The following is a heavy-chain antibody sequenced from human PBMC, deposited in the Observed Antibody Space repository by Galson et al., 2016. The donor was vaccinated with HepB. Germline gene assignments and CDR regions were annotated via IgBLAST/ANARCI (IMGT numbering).Heavy chain of an antibody. Sequence: SLRLSCAASGFTFNTYAMSWVRQAPGKGLEWVSTISPTGGSTYYAASVKGRFTISRDNSKNTLYLQMNSLRAEDPAVYYCAKVSRRDYALPYFDYWGQGTLVTVSS. J-gene: IGHJ4*02. CDR2: ISPTGGST. D-gene: IGHD4/OR15-4a*01. V-gene: IGHV3-23*01. CDR1: GFTFNTYA. CDR3: AKVSRRDYALPYFDY.